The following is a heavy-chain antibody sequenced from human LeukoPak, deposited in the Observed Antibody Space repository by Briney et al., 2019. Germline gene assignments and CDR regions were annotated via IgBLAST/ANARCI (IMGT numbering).Heavy chain of an antibody. CDR3: ARDAGSSSDSWSGQYAFDL. CDR2: IGSNSGNI. CDR1: GLTFDDYA. J-gene: IGHJ3*01. Sequence: PVRSLRLSCAASGLTFDDYAMHWVRQAPGKGLEWVSGIGSNSGNIGYADSVNGRFTISRDNAKISLYLQLNSLRVDATAVYYCARDAGSSSDSWSGQYAFDLWGQGTMVTVSS. D-gene: IGHD3-3*01. V-gene: IGHV3-9*01.